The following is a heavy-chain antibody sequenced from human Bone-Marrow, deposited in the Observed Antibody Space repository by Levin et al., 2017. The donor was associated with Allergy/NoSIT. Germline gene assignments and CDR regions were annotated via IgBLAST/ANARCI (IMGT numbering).Heavy chain of an antibody. D-gene: IGHD3-9*01. Sequence: GGSLRLSCSASGFTFSSYLMHWVRQAPGKGLEYVSAISSNGGSTYYADSVKGRFTIPRDNSKNTLYLQMTSLRAEDTAVYYCVKDGAIYDILTGYYNAFDIWGQGTMVTVSS. J-gene: IGHJ3*02. CDR1: GFTFSSYL. CDR3: VKDGAIYDILTGYYNAFDI. CDR2: ISSNGGST. V-gene: IGHV3-64D*06.